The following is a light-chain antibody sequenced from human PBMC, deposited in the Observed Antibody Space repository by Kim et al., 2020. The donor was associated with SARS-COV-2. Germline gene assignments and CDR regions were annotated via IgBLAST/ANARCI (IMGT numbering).Light chain of an antibody. CDR3: QQTHTAPWT. CDR1: QTISMS. Sequence: DIQLTQSPSSLSASVGDRVTITCRASQTISMSLNWYHQKPGEAPQLLIYTASSLQSGVPSRFSGSGSGTEFTVTISSLQPEDFATYYCQQTHTAPWTFGQGTKVEIK. CDR2: TAS. V-gene: IGKV1-39*01. J-gene: IGKJ1*01.